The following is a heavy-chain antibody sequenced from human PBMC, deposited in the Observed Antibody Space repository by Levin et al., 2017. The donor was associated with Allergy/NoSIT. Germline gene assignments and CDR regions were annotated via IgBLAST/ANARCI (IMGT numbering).Heavy chain of an antibody. V-gene: IGHV3-23*01. Sequence: GGSLRLSCAASGFTFSSYAMSWVRQAPGKGLEWVSATSGSGGSTYYADSVKGRFTISRDNSKNTLYLQMNSLRAEDTAVYYCAKDLIGSGSFPSPFDYWGQGTLVTVSS. J-gene: IGHJ4*02. CDR1: GFTFSSYA. CDR2: TSGSGGST. D-gene: IGHD3-10*01. CDR3: AKDLIGSGSFPSPFDY.